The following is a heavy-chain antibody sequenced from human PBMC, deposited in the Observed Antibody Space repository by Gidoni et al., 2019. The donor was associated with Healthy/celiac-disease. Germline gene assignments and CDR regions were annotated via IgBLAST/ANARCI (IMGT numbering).Heavy chain of an antibody. J-gene: IGHJ6*02. Sequence: EVQLLESGGGLVQPGGSLRLSCAASGFTFSSYAMSWVRQAPGKGLEWVQAISGSGGSTYYADSVKGRFTISRDNSKNTLYLQMNSLRAEDTAVYYCAKVSTTVTSWVYYGMDVWGQGTTVTVSS. CDR3: AKVSTTVTSWVYYGMDV. CDR2: ISGSGGST. V-gene: IGHV3-23*01. CDR1: GFTFSSYA. D-gene: IGHD4-4*01.